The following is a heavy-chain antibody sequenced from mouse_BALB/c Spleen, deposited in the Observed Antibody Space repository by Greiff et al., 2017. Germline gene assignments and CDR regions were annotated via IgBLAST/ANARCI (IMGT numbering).Heavy chain of an antibody. J-gene: IGHJ4*01. Sequence: VKLVESGPGLVAPSQSLSITCPVSGFSLPGSGVSWVRQPPGKGLEWLGVIWGDGSTNYHSALISRLSISKDNSKSQVFLKLNSLQTDDTATYYCAKPGYYGSRRAMDYWGQGTSVTVSS. D-gene: IGHD1-1*01. CDR2: IWGDGST. CDR1: GFSLPGSG. CDR3: AKPGYYGSRRAMDY. V-gene: IGHV2-3*01.